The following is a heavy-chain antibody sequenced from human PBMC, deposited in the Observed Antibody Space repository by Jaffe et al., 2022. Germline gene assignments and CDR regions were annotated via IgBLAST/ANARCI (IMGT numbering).Heavy chain of an antibody. CDR2: INHSGST. J-gene: IGHJ4*02. D-gene: IGHD6-19*01. Sequence: QVQLQQWGAGLLKPSETLSLTCAVYGGSFSGYYWSWIRQPPGKGLEWIGEINHSGSTNYNPSLKSRVTISVDTSKNQFSLKLSSVTAADTAVYYCARVQLPSGYSSGWYYFDYWGQGTLVTVSS. CDR3: ARVQLPSGYSSGWYYFDY. CDR1: GGSFSGYY. V-gene: IGHV4-34*01.